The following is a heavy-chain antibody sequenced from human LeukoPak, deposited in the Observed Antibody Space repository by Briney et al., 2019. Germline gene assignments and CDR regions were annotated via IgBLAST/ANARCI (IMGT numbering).Heavy chain of an antibody. CDR2: INPNTGNP. V-gene: IGHV7-4-1*02. D-gene: IGHD1-7*01. J-gene: IGHJ1*01. CDR1: GYIFSIYA. CDR3: ARDYTVAIGTTTYFQH. Sequence: GASVKVSCKASGYIFSIYAMIWVRQAPGQGLELMGWINPNTGNPTYAQGFTGRLVFSLDTSVSTAYLQISSLRPEDTAVYYCARDYTVAIGTTTYFQHWGQGTLVTVSS.